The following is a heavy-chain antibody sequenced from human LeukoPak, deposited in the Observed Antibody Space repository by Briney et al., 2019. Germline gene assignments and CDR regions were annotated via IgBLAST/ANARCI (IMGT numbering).Heavy chain of an antibody. CDR1: GGSFSGYY. CDR3: ARGLRYYDILTGYYPTCAFDY. D-gene: IGHD3-9*01. CDR2: INHSGST. Sequence: KSSETLSLTCAVYGGSFSGYYWSWIRQPPGKGLEWIGEINHSGSTNYNPSLKSRVTISVDTSKNQFSLKLSSVTAADTAVYYCARGLRYYDILTGYYPTCAFDYWGQGTLVTVSS. V-gene: IGHV4-34*01. J-gene: IGHJ4*02.